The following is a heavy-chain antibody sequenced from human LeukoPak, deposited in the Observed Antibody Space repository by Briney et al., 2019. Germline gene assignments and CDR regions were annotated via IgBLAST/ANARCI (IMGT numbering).Heavy chain of an antibody. J-gene: IGHJ4*02. D-gene: IGHD6-19*01. CDR1: GFTFSSYA. V-gene: IGHV3-30-3*01. CDR2: ISYDGGNK. CDR3: ARRSSSGWYYFDY. Sequence: GGSLRLSCAASGFTFSSYAMHWVRQAPGKGLEWVAVISYDGGNKYYADSVKGRFTISRDNSKNTLYLQMNSLRAEDTAVYYCARRSSSGWYYFDYWGQGTLVTVSS.